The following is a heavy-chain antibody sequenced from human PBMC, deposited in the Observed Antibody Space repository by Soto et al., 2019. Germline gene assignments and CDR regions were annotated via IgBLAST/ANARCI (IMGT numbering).Heavy chain of an antibody. CDR1: GFTFSNAW. J-gene: IGHJ6*02. Sequence: GSLRLSCAAPGFTFSNAWMSWVRQAPGKGLEWVGRIKSKTDGGTTDYAAPVKGRFTISRDDSKNTLYLQMNSLKTEDTAVYYCTTLRFLWYHYGMDVWGQGTTVTVSS. D-gene: IGHD3-3*01. CDR3: TTLRFLWYHYGMDV. CDR2: IKSKTDGGTT. V-gene: IGHV3-15*01.